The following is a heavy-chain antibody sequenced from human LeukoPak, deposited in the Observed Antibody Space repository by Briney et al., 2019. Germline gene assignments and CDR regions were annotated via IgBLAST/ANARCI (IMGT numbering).Heavy chain of an antibody. CDR3: ARQVFGVVGHYYYYYMDV. J-gene: IGHJ6*03. D-gene: IGHD3-3*01. CDR2: INHSGST. CDR1: GGSFSGYY. V-gene: IGHV4-34*01. Sequence: SETLSLTCAVYGGSFSGYYWSWIRQPPGKGLEWIGEINHSGSTNYNPSLKSRVTMSVDTSKNQFSLKLSSVTAADTAVYYCARQVFGVVGHYYYYYMDVWGKGTTVTVSS.